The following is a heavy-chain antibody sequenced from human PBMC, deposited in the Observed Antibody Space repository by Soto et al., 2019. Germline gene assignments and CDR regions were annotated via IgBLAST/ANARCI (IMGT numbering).Heavy chain of an antibody. CDR2: IYPGDSDT. CDR3: ARQVAAAGSSVYYYGMDV. V-gene: IGHV5-51*01. D-gene: IGHD6-13*01. CDR1: GYSFTSYW. J-gene: IGHJ6*02. Sequence: GESLKISCKGSGYSFTSYWIGWVRQMPGKGLEWMGIIYPGDSDTRYSPSFQGQVTISADKSISTAYLQWSSLKASDTAIYYCARQVAAAGSSVYYYGMDVWGQGTTVTVSS.